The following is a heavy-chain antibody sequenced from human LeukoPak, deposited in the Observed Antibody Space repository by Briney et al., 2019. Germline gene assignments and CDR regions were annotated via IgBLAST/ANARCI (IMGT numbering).Heavy chain of an antibody. D-gene: IGHD3-16*01. CDR3: AKDRRGDYYYGMDV. Sequence: GGSLRLSCAASGFTFSSSVMSWVRQAPGKGLEWVSAISGSGGSTYYADSVKGRFTISRDNSKNTLYLQMNSLRAEETAVYYCAKDRRGDYYYGMDVWGQGTTVTVSS. CDR2: ISGSGGST. CDR1: GFTFSSSV. V-gene: IGHV3-23*01. J-gene: IGHJ6*02.